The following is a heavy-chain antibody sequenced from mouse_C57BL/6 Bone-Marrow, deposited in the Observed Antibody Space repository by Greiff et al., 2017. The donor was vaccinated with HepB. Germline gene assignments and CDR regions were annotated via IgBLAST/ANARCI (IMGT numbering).Heavy chain of an antibody. D-gene: IGHD1-1*02. J-gene: IGHJ1*03. CDR2: ISSGSSTI. CDR3: ARLLWSYWYFDV. Sequence: EVQRVESGGGLVKPGGSLKLSCAASGFTFSDYGMHWVRQAPEKGLEWVAYISSGSSTIYYADTVKGRFTISRDNAKNTLFLQMTSLRSEDTAMYYCARLLWSYWYFDVWGTGTTVTVSS. V-gene: IGHV5-17*01. CDR1: GFTFSDYG.